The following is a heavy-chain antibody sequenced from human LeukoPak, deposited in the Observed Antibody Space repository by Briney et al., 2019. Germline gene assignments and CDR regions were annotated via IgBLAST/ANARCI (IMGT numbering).Heavy chain of an antibody. V-gene: IGHV3-66*01. CDR2: IYSGGGT. J-gene: IGHJ3*02. CDR1: GFTVSSNY. Sequence: PGGSLRLSCAAFGFTVSSNYMSWVRQAPGKGLEWVSTIYSGGGTFYVDSVKGRFTVSRDNSKNTLYIQMNSLRAEDTAVYYCARGGLNYYDSSGYYHDAFDMWGQGTMVTVSS. CDR3: ARGGLNYYDSSGYYHDAFDM. D-gene: IGHD3-22*01.